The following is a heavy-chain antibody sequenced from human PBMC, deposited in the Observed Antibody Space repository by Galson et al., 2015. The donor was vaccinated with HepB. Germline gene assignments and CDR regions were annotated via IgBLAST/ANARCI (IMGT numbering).Heavy chain of an antibody. CDR2: IKQDGSEK. J-gene: IGHJ4*02. CDR1: GFTSSSYW. D-gene: IGHD6-13*01. Sequence: SLRLSCAASGFTSSSYWMSWVRQAPGKGLEWVANIKQDGSEKYYVDSVKGRFTISRDNAKNSLYLQMNSLRAEDTAVYYCARDVFIGIAAAYSFEDYWGQGTLVTVSS. CDR3: ARDVFIGIAAAYSFEDY. V-gene: IGHV3-7*03.